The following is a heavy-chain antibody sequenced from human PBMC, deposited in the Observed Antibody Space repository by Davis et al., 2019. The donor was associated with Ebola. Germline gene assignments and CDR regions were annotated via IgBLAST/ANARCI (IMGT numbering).Heavy chain of an antibody. CDR2: IYHSGST. V-gene: IGHV4-34*01. Sequence: SETLSLTCAVYGGSFSGYYWRWIRQPPGKGLEWIGEIYHSGSTNYNPSLKSRVTISVDKSKNQFSLKLSSVTAADTAVYYCARGGLRFLEWLLYGMDVWGQGTTVTVSS. CDR1: GGSFSGYY. J-gene: IGHJ6*02. D-gene: IGHD3-3*01. CDR3: ARGGLRFLEWLLYGMDV.